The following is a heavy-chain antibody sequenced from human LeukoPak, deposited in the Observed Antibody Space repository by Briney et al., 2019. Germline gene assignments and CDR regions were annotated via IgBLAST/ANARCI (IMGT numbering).Heavy chain of an antibody. D-gene: IGHD1-7*01. J-gene: IGHJ4*02. V-gene: IGHV4-59*08. CDR1: GGSISSYY. CDR2: IYYSGST. Sequence: SETLSLTCTVSGGSISSYYWSWIRQPPGKGLEWIGYIYYSGSTNYNPSLKSRVTISVDTSKNQFSLKLSSVTAADTAVYYYAGSITGTSRNKDWGQGTLVTVSS. CDR3: AGSITGTSRNKD.